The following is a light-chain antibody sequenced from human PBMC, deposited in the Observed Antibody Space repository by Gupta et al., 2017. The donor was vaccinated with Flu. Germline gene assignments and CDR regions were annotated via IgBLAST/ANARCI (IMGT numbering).Light chain of an antibody. CDR3: SSYTSIYTFV. Sequence: QSALTPPPSVSGSPGQSVTISCTGTGRDVGYYNRVSWYQQLPGTVPKLIIYEVSNRPSGVPDRFSGSKSGNTASLTISGLQGDDEADYYCSSYTSIYTFVFGTGTKVTVL. J-gene: IGLJ1*01. CDR2: EVS. V-gene: IGLV2-18*02. CDR1: GRDVGYYNR.